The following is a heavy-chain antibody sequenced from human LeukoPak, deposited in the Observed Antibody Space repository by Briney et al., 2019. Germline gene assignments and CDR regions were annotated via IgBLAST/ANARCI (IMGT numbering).Heavy chain of an antibody. CDR1: GFTVSSNY. V-gene: IGHV3-66*01. CDR3: ARVPSPLSYFDS. J-gene: IGHJ4*02. CDR2: IYSGGST. Sequence: GGSLRLSCAASGFTVSSNYMSWVRQAPGKGLEWVSVIYSGGSTYYADSVKGRFTISRDNAKNSLYLQINSLRAEDTAVYYCARVPSPLSYFDSWGQGTLVTVSS.